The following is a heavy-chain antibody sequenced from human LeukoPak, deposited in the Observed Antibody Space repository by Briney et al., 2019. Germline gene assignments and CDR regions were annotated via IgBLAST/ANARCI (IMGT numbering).Heavy chain of an antibody. V-gene: IGHV4-59*12. CDR3: ARDRGYCSSTSCRKLYYYYGMDV. Sequence: SEILSLTCTVSGGSISSYYWSWIRQPPGKGLEWIGYIYYSGSTNYNPSLKSRVTISVDTSKNQFSLKLSSVTAADTAVYYCARDRGYCSSTSCRKLYYYYGMDVWGQGTTVTVSS. D-gene: IGHD2-2*01. CDR1: GGSISSYY. CDR2: IYYSGST. J-gene: IGHJ6*02.